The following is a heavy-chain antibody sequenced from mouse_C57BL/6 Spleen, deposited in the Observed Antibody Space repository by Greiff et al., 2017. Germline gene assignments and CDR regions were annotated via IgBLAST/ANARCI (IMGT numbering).Heavy chain of an antibody. D-gene: IGHD1-1*01. CDR2: IFPGSGST. CDR1: GYTFTDYY. V-gene: IGHV1-75*01. CDR3: ARSAGTLRALFAY. J-gene: IGHJ3*01. Sequence: VQLKESGPELVKPGASVKISCKASGYTFTDYYINWVKQRPGQGLEWIGWIFPGSGSTYYNEKFKGKATLTVDKSSSTASMLLSSLTSEDSAVYFCARSAGTLRALFAYWGQGTLVTVSA.